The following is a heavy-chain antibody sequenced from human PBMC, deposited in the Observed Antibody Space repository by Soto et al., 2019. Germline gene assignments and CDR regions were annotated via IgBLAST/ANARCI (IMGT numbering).Heavy chain of an antibody. V-gene: IGHV1-69*05. Sequence: SVKVSCKASGGTFSSYAISWVRQAPGQGLEWMGEIIPIFGGTSYAQKFQGRVTMTRDTSTSTVYMELSSLRSEDTAVYYCARVYCSGGSCYGIDYWGQGTLVTVSS. D-gene: IGHD2-15*01. CDR1: GGTFSSYA. CDR3: ARVYCSGGSCYGIDY. CDR2: IIPIFGGT. J-gene: IGHJ4*02.